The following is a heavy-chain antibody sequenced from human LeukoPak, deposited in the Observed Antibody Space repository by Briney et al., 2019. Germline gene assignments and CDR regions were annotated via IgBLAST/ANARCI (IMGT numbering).Heavy chain of an antibody. Sequence: GGSLRLSCAASGFTFSSYSMNWVRQAPGKGLEWVSYISSSSSTIYYADSVKGRFTISRDNAMNSVYLQMNSLRAEDTAVYYCARSKRNGFDVWGQGTMVTVSS. CDR2: ISSSSSTI. CDR1: GFTFSSYS. CDR3: ARSKRNGFDV. J-gene: IGHJ3*01. V-gene: IGHV3-48*01.